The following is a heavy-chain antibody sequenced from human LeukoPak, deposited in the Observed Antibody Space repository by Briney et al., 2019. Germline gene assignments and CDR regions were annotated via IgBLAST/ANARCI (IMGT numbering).Heavy chain of an antibody. CDR3: AKVYILTGYFYYFDY. Sequence: VGSLRLSCAASGFTFSSYAMSWVRQAPGKGLEWVSAISGSGGSTYYADSVKGRFTISRDNSKNTLYLQMNSLRAEDTAVYYCAKVYILTGYFYYFDYWGQGTLVTVSS. V-gene: IGHV3-23*01. CDR1: GFTFSSYA. CDR2: ISGSGGST. J-gene: IGHJ4*02. D-gene: IGHD3-9*01.